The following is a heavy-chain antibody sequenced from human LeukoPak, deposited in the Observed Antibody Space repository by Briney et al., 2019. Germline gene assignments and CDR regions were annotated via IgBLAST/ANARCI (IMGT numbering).Heavy chain of an antibody. J-gene: IGHJ4*02. CDR1: GGTFSSYA. V-gene: IGHV1-69*13. Sequence: SVKVSCKASGGTFSSYAISWVRQAPGQGLEWMGGIIPIFGTANYAQKFQGRVTVTADESTSTAYMELSSLRSEDTAVYYCARPRVAQRGRYGSSGYYPFDYWGQGTLVTVSS. CDR2: IIPIFGTA. D-gene: IGHD3-22*01. CDR3: ARPRVAQRGRYGSSGYYPFDY.